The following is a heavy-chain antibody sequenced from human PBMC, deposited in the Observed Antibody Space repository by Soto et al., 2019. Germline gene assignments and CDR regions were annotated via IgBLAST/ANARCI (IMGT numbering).Heavy chain of an antibody. J-gene: IGHJ3*02. CDR1: GGSISSGGYY. CDR2: IYYAGST. CDR3: ARHGSGGRAFDI. V-gene: IGHV4-61*08. D-gene: IGHD3-10*01. Sequence: SETLSLTCTVSGGSISSGGYYWSWIRQHPGKGLEWIGYIYYAGSTNYNPSLKSRVTMSVDTSKNQFSLELTSVTAADTAVYYFARHGSGGRAFDIWGPGTMVTVSS.